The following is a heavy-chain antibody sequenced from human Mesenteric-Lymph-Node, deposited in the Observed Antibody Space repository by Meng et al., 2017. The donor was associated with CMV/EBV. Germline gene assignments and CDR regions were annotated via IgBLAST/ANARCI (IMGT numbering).Heavy chain of an antibody. V-gene: IGHV7-4-1*02. J-gene: IGHJ5*02. D-gene: IGHD5-12*01. Sequence: SGDTCTSEGMNRVRQAPGQGREGMGWINTNTGNPTCAQGFTGRFVFSLDTSVSTAYLQISSLKAEDSAVDYCARVYSGYDRNWFDPWGQGTLVTVSS. CDR3: ARVYSGYDRNWFDP. CDR2: INTNTGNP. CDR1: GDTCTSEG.